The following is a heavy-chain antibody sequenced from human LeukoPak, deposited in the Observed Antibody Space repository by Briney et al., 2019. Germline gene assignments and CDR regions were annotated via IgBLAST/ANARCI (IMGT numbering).Heavy chain of an antibody. J-gene: IGHJ4*02. V-gene: IGHV4-4*02. CDR1: GGSISSSTW. CDR3: ASLVAVAEGPFDY. CDR2: IYHSGST. Sequence: SGTLSLTCPVSGGSISSSTWWSWVRQPPGKGLAWIGEIYHSGSTNYNPSLKSRVTISVDKSKNQFSLKLSSVTAADTAVYYCASLVAVAEGPFDYWGQGTLVTVSS. D-gene: IGHD6-19*01.